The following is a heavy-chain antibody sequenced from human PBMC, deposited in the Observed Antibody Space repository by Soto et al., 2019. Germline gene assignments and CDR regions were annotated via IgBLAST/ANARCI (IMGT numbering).Heavy chain of an antibody. CDR1: GCPVTSCG. Sequence: XAVKVSSKGSGCPVTSCGLTWVRQAAGQGLEWMGWISAYKGYRDYAQKFQYRVTMIIDTSTGTAYMDLRSLRSDDTAVYYRERKQWENSDAFDLWGQGTTVTVSS. CDR2: ISAYKGYR. CDR3: ERKQWENSDAFDL. D-gene: IGHD1-26*01. J-gene: IGHJ3*01. V-gene: IGHV1-18*04.